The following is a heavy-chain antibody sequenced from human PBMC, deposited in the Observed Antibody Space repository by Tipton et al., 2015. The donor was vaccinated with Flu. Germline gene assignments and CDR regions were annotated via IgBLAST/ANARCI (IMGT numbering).Heavy chain of an antibody. CDR2: IYYSGST. CDR1: GGSISSYY. V-gene: IGHV4-59*01. CDR3: ARNPYYYYGMDV. J-gene: IGHJ6*02. Sequence: TLSLTCTVSGGSISSYYWSWIRQPPGKGLEWIGYIYYSGSTNYNPSLKSRVTISVDTSKNQFSLKLSSVTAADTAVYYCARNPYYYYGMDVWGQGTTVPVSS.